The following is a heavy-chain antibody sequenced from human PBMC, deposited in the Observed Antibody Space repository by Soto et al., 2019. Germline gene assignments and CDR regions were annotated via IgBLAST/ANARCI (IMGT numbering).Heavy chain of an antibody. J-gene: IGHJ4*02. CDR3: AKHSSVVVPAAVDY. V-gene: IGHV3-30*18. Sequence: QVQLVESGGGVVQPGRSLRLSCAASGFTFSSYGMHWVRQAPGKGLEWVAVISYDGSNKYYADSVKGRFTISRDNSKNTLYLQMNSLRAEDTAVYYCAKHSSVVVPAAVDYWGQGTLVTVSS. D-gene: IGHD2-2*01. CDR2: ISYDGSNK. CDR1: GFTFSSYG.